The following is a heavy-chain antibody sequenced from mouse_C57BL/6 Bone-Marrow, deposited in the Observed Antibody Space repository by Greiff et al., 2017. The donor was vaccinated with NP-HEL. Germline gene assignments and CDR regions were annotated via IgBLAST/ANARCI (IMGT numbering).Heavy chain of an antibody. V-gene: IGHV1-62-3*01. CDR2: IDPNSGGT. CDR1: GYTFTSYW. Sequence: QVQLQQPGAELMKPGASVKLSCKASGYTFTSYWMHWVKQRPGRGLEWIGRIDPNSGGTKYNEKFKSKATLTVDKPSSTAYMQLSSLTSEDSAVYFCARRPGYYAMDYWGQGTSVTVSS. J-gene: IGHJ4*01. CDR3: ARRPGYYAMDY.